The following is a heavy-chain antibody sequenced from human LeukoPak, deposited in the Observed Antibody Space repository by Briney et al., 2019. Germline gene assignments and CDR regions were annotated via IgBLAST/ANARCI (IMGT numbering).Heavy chain of an antibody. D-gene: IGHD1-26*01. V-gene: IGHV3-23*01. CDR2: ITGGAENT. CDR1: GFTFSGHA. CDR3: AKVLSGSQDY. J-gene: IGHJ4*02. Sequence: WESLRLSCAASGFTFSGHAMSWVRQAPGKGLNWLSTITGGAENTYYAGSVKGRFTISRDNSKNTVYLQMDSLRVEDTAVYYCAKVLSGSQDYWGQGTLVTL.